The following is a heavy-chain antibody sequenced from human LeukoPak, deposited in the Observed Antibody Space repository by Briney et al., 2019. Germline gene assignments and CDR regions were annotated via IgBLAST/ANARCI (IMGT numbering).Heavy chain of an antibody. CDR1: GFTFDDYA. CDR2: NSGDDCST. D-gene: IGHD3-16*02. Sequence: HPGGSLRLSCAASGFTFDDYAMHWVRQAPGKGLEWVSLNSGDDCSTYYADSVKGRFTISRDNSKNSLYLQMNSLRTEDTALYYCAKDIGDYVWGSYRYQFDPWGQGTLVTVSS. J-gene: IGHJ5*02. V-gene: IGHV3-43*02. CDR3: AKDIGDYVWGSYRYQFDP.